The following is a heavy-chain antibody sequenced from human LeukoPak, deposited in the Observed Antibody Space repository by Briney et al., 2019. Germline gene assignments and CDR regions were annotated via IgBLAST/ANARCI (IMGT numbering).Heavy chain of an antibody. D-gene: IGHD2-2*01. CDR1: GFTFSSYS. Sequence: PGGSLRLSCAASGFTFSSYSMNWVRRAPGKGLEWVSYISSSSSTIYYADSVKGRFTISRDNAKNSLYLQMNSLRAEDTAVYYCASLTPGGYCSSTSCADDWFDPWGQGTLVTVSS. CDR2: ISSSSSTI. J-gene: IGHJ5*02. CDR3: ASLTPGGYCSSTSCADDWFDP. V-gene: IGHV3-48*01.